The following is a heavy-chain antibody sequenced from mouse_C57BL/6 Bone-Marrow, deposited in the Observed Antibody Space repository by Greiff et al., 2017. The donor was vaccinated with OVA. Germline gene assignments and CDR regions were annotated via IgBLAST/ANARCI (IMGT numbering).Heavy chain of an antibody. D-gene: IGHD2-2*01. CDR2: IYPGDGDT. V-gene: IGHV1-80*01. CDR1: GYAFSSYW. CDR3: ARWILWLRREAMDY. J-gene: IGHJ4*01. Sequence: VQGVESGAELVKPGASVKISCKASGYAFSSYWMNWVKQRPGKGLEWIGQIYPGDGDTKYNGKFKGKATLTADKSSSTAYMQLSSLTSEDSAVYFCARWILWLRREAMDYWGQGTSVTVSS.